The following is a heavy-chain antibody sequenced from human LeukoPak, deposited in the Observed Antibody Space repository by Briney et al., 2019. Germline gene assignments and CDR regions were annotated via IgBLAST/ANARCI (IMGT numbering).Heavy chain of an antibody. V-gene: IGHV3-48*03. Sequence: GRSLRLSCAASGFTFSSYEMNWVRQAPGKGLEWGSYISSSGSTIYYADSVKGRFTISRDNAKNALYLQMSSLRAEDTAVYYCARDYTAASGYDHFDYWGQGTLVTVSS. J-gene: IGHJ4*02. CDR1: GFTFSSYE. D-gene: IGHD5-12*01. CDR3: ARDYTAASGYDHFDY. CDR2: ISSSGSTI.